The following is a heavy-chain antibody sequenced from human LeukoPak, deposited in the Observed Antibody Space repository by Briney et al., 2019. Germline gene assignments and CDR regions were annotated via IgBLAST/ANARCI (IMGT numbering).Heavy chain of an antibody. CDR1: GYTFTSYD. J-gene: IGHJ6*02. Sequence: ASVKVSCKASGYTFTSYDINWVRQATGQGLEWMGWTNPNSGNTGYAQKFQGRVTMTRNTSISTAYMELSSLRSEDTAVYYCARGRIQLWSYGMDVWGQGTTVTVSS. D-gene: IGHD5-18*01. CDR3: ARGRIQLWSYGMDV. CDR2: TNPNSGNT. V-gene: IGHV1-8*01.